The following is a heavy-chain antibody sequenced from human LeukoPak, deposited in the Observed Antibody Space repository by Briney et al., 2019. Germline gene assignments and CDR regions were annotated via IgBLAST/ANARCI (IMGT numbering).Heavy chain of an antibody. CDR1: GFTFSSYA. Sequence: HAGGSLRLSCAASGFTFSSYAVHWVRQAPGKGLEWVAVISYDGSNKYYADSVKGRFTISRDNSKNTLYLQMNSLRAEDTAVYYCARNGSGSYSNALDYWGQGTLVTVSS. CDR2: ISYDGSNK. CDR3: ARNGSGSYSNALDY. V-gene: IGHV3-30*04. D-gene: IGHD3-10*01. J-gene: IGHJ4*02.